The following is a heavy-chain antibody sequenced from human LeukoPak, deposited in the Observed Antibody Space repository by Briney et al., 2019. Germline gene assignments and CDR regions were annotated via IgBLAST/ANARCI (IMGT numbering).Heavy chain of an antibody. Sequence: KLPETLSLTCTVSGGSISSSSYYWGWIRQPPGKGLEWIGSINYSGSTYYNPSLKSRVTISVDTSKNQFSLKLSSVTAADTAVYYCARQLGNPQYGNINWFDPWGQGTLVTVSS. CDR3: ARQLGNPQYGNINWFDP. D-gene: IGHD1-14*01. CDR1: GGSISSSSYY. V-gene: IGHV4-39*01. CDR2: INYSGST. J-gene: IGHJ5*02.